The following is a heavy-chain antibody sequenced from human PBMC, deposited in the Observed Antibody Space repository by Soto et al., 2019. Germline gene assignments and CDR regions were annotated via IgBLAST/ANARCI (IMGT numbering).Heavy chain of an antibody. CDR3: ARPNYGSGSTYFDY. CDR1: GGSISSYY. D-gene: IGHD3-10*01. J-gene: IGHJ4*02. Sequence: QVQLQESGPGLVKPSETLSLTCTVSGGSISSYYWSWIRQPPGKGLEWIGYIYYSGSTNYNPSLKSRVPIAVATSKNQFSLKLTSMAAADTAVYYCARPNYGSGSTYFDYWGQGTLVTVSS. V-gene: IGHV4-59*08. CDR2: IYYSGST.